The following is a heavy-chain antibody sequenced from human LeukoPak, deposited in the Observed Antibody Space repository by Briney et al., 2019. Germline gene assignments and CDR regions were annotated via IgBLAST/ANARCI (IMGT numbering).Heavy chain of an antibody. CDR2: ISSSSSYI. D-gene: IGHD3-9*01. CDR3: ARDRVWYYDILTGPVIDY. Sequence: SGGSLRLSCAASGFTFSSYSMNWVRQAPGKGLEWVSSISSSSSYIYYADSVKGRFTISRDNAKNSLYLQMNSLRAEDTAVYYCARDRVWYYDILTGPVIDYWGQGTLVTVSS. V-gene: IGHV3-21*01. CDR1: GFTFSSYS. J-gene: IGHJ4*02.